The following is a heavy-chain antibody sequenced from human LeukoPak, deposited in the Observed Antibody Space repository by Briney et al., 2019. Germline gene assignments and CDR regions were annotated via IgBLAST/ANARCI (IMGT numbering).Heavy chain of an antibody. D-gene: IGHD2-2*02. CDR3: AGSPRYCSSTSCYMNY. CDR2: IISIFGTA. Sequence: ASVKVSCKASGGTFSSSAISWVRQAPGQGLEWMGGIISIFGTANYAQKFQGRVTITTDESTSTAYMELSSLRSEDTAVYYCAGSPRYCSSTSCYMNYWGQGTLVTVSS. V-gene: IGHV1-69*05. CDR1: GGTFSSSA. J-gene: IGHJ4*02.